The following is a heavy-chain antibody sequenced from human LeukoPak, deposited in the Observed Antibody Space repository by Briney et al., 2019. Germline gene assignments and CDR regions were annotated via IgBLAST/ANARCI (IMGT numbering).Heavy chain of an antibody. CDR3: ARHCSGGSCYSVAFDI. Sequence: SETLSLTCTVSGGSISSYYWSWIRQPPGKGLEWIGYIYYSGSTNYNPSLKSRVTISVDTSKNQFSLKLSSVTAADTAVYYCARHCSGGSCYSVAFDIWGQGTMVTVSS. J-gene: IGHJ3*02. CDR2: IYYSGST. D-gene: IGHD2-15*01. V-gene: IGHV4-59*08. CDR1: GGSISSYY.